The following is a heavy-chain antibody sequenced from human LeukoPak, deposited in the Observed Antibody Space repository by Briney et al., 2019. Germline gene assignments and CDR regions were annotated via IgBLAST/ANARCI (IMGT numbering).Heavy chain of an antibody. D-gene: IGHD3-3*01. V-gene: IGHV3-7*05. Sequence: GGSLRLSCTASGFMFSSYWMSWVRQAPGKGLEWVANIKFDGSETYYVDSVKGRVTISRDNAKNSLCLQMNSLRAEDTAVYYCTTDQHDFWSGPKGPYYYYGMDVWGQGTTVTVSS. CDR2: IKFDGSET. CDR1: GFMFSSYW. J-gene: IGHJ6*02. CDR3: TTDQHDFWSGPKGPYYYYGMDV.